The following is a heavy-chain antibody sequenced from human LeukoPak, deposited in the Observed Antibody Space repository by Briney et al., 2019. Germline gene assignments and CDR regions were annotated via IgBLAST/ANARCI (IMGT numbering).Heavy chain of an antibody. Sequence: GGSLRLSCAASGFTFSSYVMSWVRQAPGEGLDWVSAISASGSTTYYADSVKGRFTISRDNSKNTLYLQMNSLGAEDSALYYCAKVMAAGGIVYPPAEYWGQGTLVTVSS. CDR3: AKVMAAGGIVYPPAEY. D-gene: IGHD1-26*01. CDR1: GFTFSSYV. J-gene: IGHJ4*02. V-gene: IGHV3-23*01. CDR2: ISASGSTT.